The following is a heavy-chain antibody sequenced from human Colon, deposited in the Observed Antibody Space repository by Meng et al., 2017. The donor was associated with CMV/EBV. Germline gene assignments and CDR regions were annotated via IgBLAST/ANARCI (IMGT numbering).Heavy chain of an antibody. J-gene: IGHJ4*02. Sequence: SGTTLVKPTETITLTCSLSGLSLDTTGLTVDWIRQPPGKALEWLSLMYWNDDRRYSPSLKSRLTITRDRSKNQVVLRMTDMEPADTATYYCAKRRGQLSGYDYWGQGLRVTVSS. V-gene: IGHV2-5*01. CDR1: GLSLDTTGLT. CDR3: AKRRGQLSGYDY. CDR2: MYWNDDR. D-gene: IGHD6-25*01.